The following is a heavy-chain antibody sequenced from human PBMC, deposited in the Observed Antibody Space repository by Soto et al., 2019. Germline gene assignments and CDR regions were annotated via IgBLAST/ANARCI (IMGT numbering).Heavy chain of an antibody. J-gene: IGHJ4*02. CDR2: ISSSSSYI. Sequence: GGSLRLSCAASGFTFSSYSMNWVRQAPGKGLEWVSSISSSSSYIYYADSVKGRFTISRDNAKNSLYLQMNSLRAEDTAVYYCASETNREPGYDEDDYWGQGTLVTVSS. D-gene: IGHD5-18*01. V-gene: IGHV3-21*01. CDR1: GFTFSSYS. CDR3: ASETNREPGYDEDDY.